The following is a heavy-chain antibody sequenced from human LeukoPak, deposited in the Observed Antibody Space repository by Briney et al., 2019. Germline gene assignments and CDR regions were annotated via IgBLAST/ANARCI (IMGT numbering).Heavy chain of an antibody. J-gene: IGHJ4*02. CDR3: ARRVAYNYAFDF. Sequence: GESLRISCQGFGYPFTTSWIGWVRQLPGKGLEWTAIIYAGNSDAKYSPSFQGQVSISADKSISTAYLQWTSLKASDTAMYYCARRVAYNYAFDFWGQGTLVTVCS. CDR2: IYAGNSDA. V-gene: IGHV5-51*01. D-gene: IGHD5-18*01. CDR1: GYPFTTSW.